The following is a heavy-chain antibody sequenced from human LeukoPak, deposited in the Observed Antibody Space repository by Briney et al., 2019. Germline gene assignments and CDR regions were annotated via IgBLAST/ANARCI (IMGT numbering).Heavy chain of an antibody. CDR3: ASSIAAGALDY. Sequence: GGSLRLSCAASGFTFSSYSMSWVRQAPGKGLEWVAVIWYDGSNKYYADSVKGRFTISRDNSKNTLYLQMNSLRAEDTAVYYCASSIAAGALDYWGQGTLVTVSS. J-gene: IGHJ4*02. CDR1: GFTFSSYS. D-gene: IGHD6-13*01. CDR2: IWYDGSNK. V-gene: IGHV3-33*08.